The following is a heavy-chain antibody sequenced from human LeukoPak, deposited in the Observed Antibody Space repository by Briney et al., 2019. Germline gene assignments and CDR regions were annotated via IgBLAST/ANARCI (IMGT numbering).Heavy chain of an antibody. J-gene: IGHJ4*02. CDR1: GFTVSSNY. V-gene: IGHV3-66*01. CDR2: IYTGGST. D-gene: IGHD6-19*01. CDR3: ARRYSSGWSSYVDY. Sequence: GGSLRLSCAASGFTVSSNYMNWVRQAPGKGLEWVSVIYTGGSTYYADSVKGRFTISRDNSKNTLYLQMNSLRAEDTAVYYCARRYSSGWSSYVDYWGQGTLVTVSS.